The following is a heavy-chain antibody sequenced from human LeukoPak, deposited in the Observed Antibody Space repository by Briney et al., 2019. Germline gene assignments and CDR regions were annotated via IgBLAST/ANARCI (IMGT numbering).Heavy chain of an antibody. V-gene: IGHV4-59*01. Sequence: TPSETLSLTCTVSGVSITSYYWSWIRRPPGKGLEWIGYIFYNGSPNYNPSLKSRVTISIDTSENQFSLKLTSVTAADTAVYYCARDSPPWAAGAVPFDYWGQGTLVTVSS. CDR3: ARDSPPWAAGAVPFDY. CDR2: IFYNGSP. D-gene: IGHD6-13*01. J-gene: IGHJ4*02. CDR1: GVSITSYY.